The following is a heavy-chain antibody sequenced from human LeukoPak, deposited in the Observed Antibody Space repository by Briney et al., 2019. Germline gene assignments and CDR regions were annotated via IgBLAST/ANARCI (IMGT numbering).Heavy chain of an antibody. D-gene: IGHD3-10*01. CDR3: ARHYGP. CDR2: LYYSGST. CDR1: GDSISGFY. J-gene: IGHJ5*02. V-gene: IGHV4-59*08. Sequence: SETLSLTCTVSGDSISGFYWGWIRQPPGEGLEWIGNLYYSGSTSYNPSLKSRVTISVDTSKNQFSLKLNSVTAADTAVYYCARHYGPWGQGTLVTVSS.